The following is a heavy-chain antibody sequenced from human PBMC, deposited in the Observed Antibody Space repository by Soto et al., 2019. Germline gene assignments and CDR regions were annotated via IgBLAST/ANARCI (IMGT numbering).Heavy chain of an antibody. V-gene: IGHV1-46*01. D-gene: IGHD6-13*01. Sequence: GASVKVSCKASGYTFTSYDMHWVRQAPGQGLEWMGLINPYSGSTSYAQKLQGRVTMTRDTSTSTVYMELSSLRSDDTAVYYCARPHINTWYSHYYGMDVWGQGTTVTVSS. CDR2: INPYSGST. CDR3: ARPHINTWYSHYYGMDV. CDR1: GYTFTSYD. J-gene: IGHJ6*02.